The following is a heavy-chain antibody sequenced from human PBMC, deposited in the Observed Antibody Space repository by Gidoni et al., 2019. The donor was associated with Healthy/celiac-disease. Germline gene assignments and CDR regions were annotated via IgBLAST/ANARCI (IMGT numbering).Heavy chain of an antibody. V-gene: IGHV3-48*01. J-gene: IGHJ4*02. CDR1: GFPFSSYS. CDR3: ARDLYDYIWGSYPDY. CDR2: ISSSSSTI. D-gene: IGHD3-16*02. Sequence: EVQLVESGGGLVQPGGSLRLSCAASGFPFSSYSMNWFRQAPGKGLEWVSYISSSSSTIYYADSVKGRFTISRDNAKNSLYLQMNSLRAEDTAVYYCARDLYDYIWGSYPDYWGQGTLVTVSS.